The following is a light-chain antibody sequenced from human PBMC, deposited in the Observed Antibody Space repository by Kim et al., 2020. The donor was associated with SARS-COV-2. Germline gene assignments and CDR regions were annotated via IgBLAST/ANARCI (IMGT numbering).Light chain of an antibody. J-gene: IGLJ1*01. CDR2: DVT. V-gene: IGLV2-14*03. CDR3: SSYSSSSPHV. Sequence: GQSVTISCAGISSDVGAYNYVSWYQQHPGKAPKLMIYDVTNRPSGVSNRFSGSKSGNTASLSISGLQAEDEADYYCSSYSSSSPHVFGTGTKVTVL. CDR1: SSDVGAYNY.